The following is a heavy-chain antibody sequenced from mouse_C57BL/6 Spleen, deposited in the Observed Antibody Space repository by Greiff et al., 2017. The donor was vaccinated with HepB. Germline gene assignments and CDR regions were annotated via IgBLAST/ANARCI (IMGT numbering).Heavy chain of an antibody. CDR3: TSSSLGGDAMDY. J-gene: IGHJ4*01. V-gene: IGHV1-5*01. CDR2: IYPGNSDT. Sequence: VQLQQSGTVLARPGASVKMSCKTSGYTFTSYWMHWVKQRPGQGLEWIGAIYPGNSDTSYNQKFKGKAKLTAVTSASTAYMELSSLTNEDSAVYYCTSSSLGGDAMDYWGQGTSVTVSS. CDR1: GYTFTSYW.